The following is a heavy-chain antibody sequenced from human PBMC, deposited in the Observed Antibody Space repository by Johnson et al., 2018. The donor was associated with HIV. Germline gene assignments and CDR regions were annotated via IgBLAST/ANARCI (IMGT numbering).Heavy chain of an antibody. CDR2: VSWNSGST. J-gene: IGHJ3*02. CDR1: GFTFSSYG. CDR3: ANDFWSGSGI. V-gene: IGHV3-NL1*01. Sequence: QVQLVESGGDLVKAGGSLRLSCAASGFTFSSYGMHWVRQAPGKGLEWVSGVSWNSGSTYYAYSVKGRFTISRDNSKNTLYLQMNSLRAEDTAVYYCANDFWSGSGIWGQGTMVTVSS. D-gene: IGHD3-3*01.